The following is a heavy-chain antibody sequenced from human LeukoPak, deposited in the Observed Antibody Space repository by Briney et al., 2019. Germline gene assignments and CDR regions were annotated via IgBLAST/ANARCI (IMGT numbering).Heavy chain of an antibody. V-gene: IGHV3-30-3*01. Sequence: HPGRSLRLSCAASGFTFSSYAMHWVRQAPGKGLEWVAVISYDGSNKYYADSVKGRFTISRDNSKNTLYLQMNSLKTEDTAVYYCTTGMRDYYDSSGYYFWYWGQGTLVTVSS. D-gene: IGHD3-22*01. CDR3: TTGMRDYYDSSGYYFWY. J-gene: IGHJ4*02. CDR1: GFTFSSYA. CDR2: ISYDGSNK.